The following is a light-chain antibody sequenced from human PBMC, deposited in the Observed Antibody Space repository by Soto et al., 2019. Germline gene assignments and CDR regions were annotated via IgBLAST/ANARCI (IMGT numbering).Light chain of an antibody. Sequence: NFMLTQPHSVSESPGKTVTVSCTRSSGRIVSNFVQWYQQRPGSAPTTVIYEDNQRPSGVPDRFSGAIDGSSNSASLTISGLKTEDEADYYCQSFHSSAVIFGGGTKVTVL. CDR1: SGRIVSNF. V-gene: IGLV6-57*04. CDR3: QSFHSSAVI. CDR2: EDN. J-gene: IGLJ2*01.